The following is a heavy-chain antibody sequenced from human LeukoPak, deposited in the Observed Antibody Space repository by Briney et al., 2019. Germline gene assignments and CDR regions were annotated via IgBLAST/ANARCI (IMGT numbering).Heavy chain of an antibody. Sequence: PGGSLKLSCAASGFTFSGSAMHWVRQASGKGLEWVGRIRSKANSYATAYAASVKGRFTISRDDSKNTAHLQMNSLKTEDTAVYYCTRMVGIAAYFWGQGTLVTVSS. D-gene: IGHD6-13*01. CDR3: TRMVGIAAYF. V-gene: IGHV3-73*01. J-gene: IGHJ4*02. CDR2: IRSKANSYAT. CDR1: GFTFSGSA.